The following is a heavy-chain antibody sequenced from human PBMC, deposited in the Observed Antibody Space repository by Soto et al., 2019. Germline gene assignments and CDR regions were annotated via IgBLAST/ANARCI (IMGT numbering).Heavy chain of an antibody. V-gene: IGHV1-8*01. CDR3: ARTTRPYGDRDY. Sequence: QVQLVQSVAEVKKPGASVKVSCKASGYTFTSYDINWVRQATGQGLEWMGWMNPNSGNTGYAQKFQGRVTMTRNTSISTAYMELSSLRSEDTAVYYCARTTRPYGDRDYWGQGTLVTVSS. CDR2: MNPNSGNT. J-gene: IGHJ4*02. CDR1: GYTFTSYD. D-gene: IGHD4-17*01.